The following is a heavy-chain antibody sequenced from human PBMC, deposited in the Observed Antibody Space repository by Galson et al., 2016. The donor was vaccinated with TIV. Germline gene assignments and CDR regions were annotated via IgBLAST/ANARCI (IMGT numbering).Heavy chain of an antibody. CDR2: ISHSGIA. V-gene: IGHV4-38-2*02. Sequence: SETLSLTCDVSGFSISSGSFWGWIRQPPGKGLEWIGSISHSGIAHYNPSLMSRVRMSMDTSKNLFSLNLTSVTAADTALYYCARDEGWSSLDLWGPGTLVTVSS. J-gene: IGHJ5*02. CDR1: GFSISSGSF. CDR3: ARDEGWSSLDL. D-gene: IGHD6-19*01.